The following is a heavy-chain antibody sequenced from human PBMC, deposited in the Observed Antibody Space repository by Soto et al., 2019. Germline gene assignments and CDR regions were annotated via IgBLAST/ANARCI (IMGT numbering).Heavy chain of an antibody. Sequence: QVQLVESGGGVVQPGRSLRLSCAASGFTFSSYGMHWVRQAPGKGLEWVAVISYDGSNKYYADSVKGRFTISRDNSKNTLYLQMNSVRAEDTAVYYCAKSKPRYCSGGSCPPYFDYWGQGTLVTVSS. J-gene: IGHJ4*02. V-gene: IGHV3-30*18. CDR3: AKSKPRYCSGGSCPPYFDY. CDR2: ISYDGSNK. CDR1: GFTFSSYG. D-gene: IGHD2-15*01.